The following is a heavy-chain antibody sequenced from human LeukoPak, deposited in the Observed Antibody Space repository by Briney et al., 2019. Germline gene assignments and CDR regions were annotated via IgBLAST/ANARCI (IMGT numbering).Heavy chain of an antibody. D-gene: IGHD3-22*01. CDR2: ISGSGGST. Sequence: GGSLRLSCAASGFTFSSYAMSWVRQAPGKGLEWVSAISGSGGSTYYAGSVKGRLTISRDNSKNTLYLQMNSLRAEDTAVYYCAKDGSYDSSGSLDYWGQGTLVTVSS. V-gene: IGHV3-23*01. CDR3: AKDGSYDSSGSLDY. CDR1: GFTFSSYA. J-gene: IGHJ4*02.